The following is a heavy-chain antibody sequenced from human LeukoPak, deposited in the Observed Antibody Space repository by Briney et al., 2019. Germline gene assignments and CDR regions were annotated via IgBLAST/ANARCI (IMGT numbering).Heavy chain of an antibody. Sequence: GGSLRLSCAASGFTFSSYSMNWVRQAPGKGLEWVSSISSSSSYIYYADSVKGRFTISRDNSKNTLYLQMNSLRAEDTAVYYCARDRAERETSGNPWYYFDYWGQGTLVTVSS. CDR2: ISSSSSYI. V-gene: IGHV3-21*01. CDR1: GFTFSSYS. CDR3: ARDRAERETSGNPWYYFDY. J-gene: IGHJ4*02. D-gene: IGHD1-26*01.